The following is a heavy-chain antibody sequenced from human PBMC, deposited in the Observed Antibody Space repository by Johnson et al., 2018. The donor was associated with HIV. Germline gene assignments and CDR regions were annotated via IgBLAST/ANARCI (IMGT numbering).Heavy chain of an antibody. J-gene: IGHJ3*02. D-gene: IGHD6-6*01. CDR1: GFTFDDYG. CDR2: ISSSGNTI. Sequence: VQLVESGGGVVRPGGSLRLSCAASGFTFDDYGMSWVRQAPGKGLAWVSYISSSGNTIYYADSVKGRFTISRDNAKNSRYLQMNSRRAEETAVYYCARPDSSSARAHDAFDIWGQGTMVTVSS. CDR3: ARPDSSSARAHDAFDI. V-gene: IGHV3-48*04.